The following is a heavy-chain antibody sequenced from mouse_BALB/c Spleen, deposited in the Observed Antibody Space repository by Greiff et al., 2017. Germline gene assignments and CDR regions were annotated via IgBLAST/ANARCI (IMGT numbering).Heavy chain of an antibody. CDR1: GYTFTSYW. CDR2: INPSTGYT. CDR3: ARDSLLRSYWYFDV. J-gene: IGHJ1*01. D-gene: IGHD1-2*01. Sequence: VQLQQSGAELAKPGASVKMSCKASGYTFTSYWMHWVKQRPGQGLEWIGYINPSTGYTEYNQKFKDKATLTADKSSSTAYMQLSSLTSEDSAVYYCARDSLLRSYWYFDVWGAGTTVTVSS. V-gene: IGHV1-7*01.